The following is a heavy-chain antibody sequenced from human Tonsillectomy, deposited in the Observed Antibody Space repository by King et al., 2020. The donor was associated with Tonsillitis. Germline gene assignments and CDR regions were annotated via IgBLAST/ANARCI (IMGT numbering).Heavy chain of an antibody. CDR1: GGTFSRHV. D-gene: IGHD4-23*01. V-gene: IGHV1-69*01. CDR2: IIVILHTA. J-gene: IGHJ4*02. Sequence: QLVQSGAEVKKPGSSVKVSCKASGGTFSRHVVTWVRQAPGQGLEWMGGIIVILHTANYAQKFQGRITITAEESKNTAYMELRSLGSEDTAVYSCARVFYGGGSTWVFDYWGQGTLVTVSS. CDR3: ARVFYGGGSTWVFDY.